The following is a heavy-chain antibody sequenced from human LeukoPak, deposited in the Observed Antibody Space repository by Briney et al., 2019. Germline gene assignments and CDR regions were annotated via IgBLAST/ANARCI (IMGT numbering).Heavy chain of an antibody. D-gene: IGHD4-17*01. CDR3: ARDSTVPPYPFDY. CDR1: GYTFTGYY. Sequence: ASVKVSCKASGYTFTGYYMHWVRQAPGQGLEWMGWINPNSGGTNYAQKFQGRVTMTRDTSISTAYMELSRLRSEDTAVYYCARDSTVPPYPFDYWGQGTLVTVSS. V-gene: IGHV1-2*02. CDR2: INPNSGGT. J-gene: IGHJ4*02.